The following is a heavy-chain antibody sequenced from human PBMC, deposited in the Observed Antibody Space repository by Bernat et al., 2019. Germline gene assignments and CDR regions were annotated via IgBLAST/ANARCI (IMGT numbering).Heavy chain of an antibody. Sequence: QVQLVQSGAEVEKPGASVKVSCKASGYTFTSYGINWVRQAPGQGLEWMGWISGYNGRTNYAQKLQGRVTMTTDTSTSTAYMELRSLRSDDTAVYYCARAATEYSNYWPSNWGQGTLVTVTS. J-gene: IGHJ4*02. CDR3: ARAATEYSNYWPSN. D-gene: IGHD6-13*01. CDR2: ISGYNGRT. V-gene: IGHV1-18*01. CDR1: GYTFTSYG.